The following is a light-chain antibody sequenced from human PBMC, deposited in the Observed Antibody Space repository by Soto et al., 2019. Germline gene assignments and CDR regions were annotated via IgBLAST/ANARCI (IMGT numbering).Light chain of an antibody. Sequence: EIVLTQSPATLPLSPGERATLSCSASQTVSCSLAWYQQKPGQAPRLRIYEVSNRATGIPARFSVSGTGADFTLTISSLEPGDFALYYCQQRINWPLTFGGGTKV. CDR3: QQRINWPLT. V-gene: IGKV3-11*01. J-gene: IGKJ4*01. CDR1: QTVSCS. CDR2: EVS.